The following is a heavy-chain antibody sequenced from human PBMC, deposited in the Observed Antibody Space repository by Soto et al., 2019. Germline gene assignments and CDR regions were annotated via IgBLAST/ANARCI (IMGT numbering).Heavy chain of an antibody. Sequence: QVQLQESGPGLVKPSQTLSLTCTVSGGSISSGGYYWSWIRQHPGKGLEWIGYIYYSGSTYYNPSLKSRVTISVDSSKNQFSLKMSSVTAADTAVYYCARGGRRSPGMDVWGQGTTVTVSS. V-gene: IGHV4-31*03. CDR2: IYYSGST. CDR3: ARGGRRSPGMDV. J-gene: IGHJ6*02. CDR1: GGSISSGGYY.